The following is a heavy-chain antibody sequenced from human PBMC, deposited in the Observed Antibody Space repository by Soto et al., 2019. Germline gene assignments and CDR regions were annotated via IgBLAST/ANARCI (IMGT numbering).Heavy chain of an antibody. CDR2: IDASDSHT. D-gene: IGHD3-22*01. V-gene: IGHV5-10-1*01. Sequence: GESLKISCKGSGYRFTNYWISWVRQMPGKGLEWMGRIDASDSHTNYSPSFQGHVTISADKAISTAYLQWSSLKASDTAMYYCARQIYDSDTGPNFQYYFDSWGQGTPVTVSS. J-gene: IGHJ4*02. CDR1: GYRFTNYW. CDR3: ARQIYDSDTGPNFQYYFDS.